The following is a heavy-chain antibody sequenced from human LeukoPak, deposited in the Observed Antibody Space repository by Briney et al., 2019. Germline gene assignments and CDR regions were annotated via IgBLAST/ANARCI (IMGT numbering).Heavy chain of an antibody. CDR3: ARERVTTTAFDI. CDR2: ITSSSTY. Sequence: GGSLRLSCAASGITFSTYAMSWVRQAPGKGLEWVSSITSSSTYYADSVKGRFTISRDNAKNSLYLQMNSLRAEDTAVYYCARERVTTTAFDIWGQGTMVTVSS. V-gene: IGHV3-21*01. J-gene: IGHJ3*02. D-gene: IGHD5-12*01. CDR1: GITFSTYA.